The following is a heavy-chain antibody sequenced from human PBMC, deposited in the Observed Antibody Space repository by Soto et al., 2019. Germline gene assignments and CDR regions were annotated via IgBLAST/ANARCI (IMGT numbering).Heavy chain of an antibody. CDR3: ARSGYGGDCYSAYYYGMDV. CDR1: GYTFTSYG. V-gene: IGHV1-18*01. CDR2: ISAYNGNT. D-gene: IGHD2-21*02. J-gene: IGHJ6*02. Sequence: ASVKVSCKASGYTFTSYGISWVRQAPGQGLEWMGWISAYNGNTNYAQKLQGRVTMTTDTSTSTAYTELRSLRSDDTAVYYCARSGYGGDCYSAYYYGMDVWGQGTTVTVSS.